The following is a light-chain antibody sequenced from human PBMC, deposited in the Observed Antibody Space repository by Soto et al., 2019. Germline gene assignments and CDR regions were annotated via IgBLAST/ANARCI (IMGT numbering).Light chain of an antibody. V-gene: IGKV1-5*03. Sequence: DIQMTQSPSTLSASVGDRVTITCRASQSISSWLAWYQQKPGKAPKLLIYKASSLESGVPSRFSGSGSGTEFTLTVSSLQPDDFATYYCQQYNSHSETLGQGTKVEIK. CDR2: KAS. J-gene: IGKJ1*01. CDR1: QSISSW. CDR3: QQYNSHSET.